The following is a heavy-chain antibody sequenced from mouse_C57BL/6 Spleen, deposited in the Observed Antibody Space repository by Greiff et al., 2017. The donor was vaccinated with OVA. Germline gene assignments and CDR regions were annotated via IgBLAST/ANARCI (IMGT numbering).Heavy chain of an antibody. CDR2: IDPSDSYT. CDR3: ARHDYDRYYAMDY. Sequence: VQLQQPGAELVMPGASVKLSCKASGYTFTSYWMHWVKQRPGQGLEWIGEIDPSDSYTNSNQKFKGKSTLTVDKSSRTAYMQLSSLTSEDSAVYYCARHDYDRYYAMDYWGQGTSVTVSS. J-gene: IGHJ4*01. V-gene: IGHV1-69*01. CDR1: GYTFTSYW. D-gene: IGHD2-4*01.